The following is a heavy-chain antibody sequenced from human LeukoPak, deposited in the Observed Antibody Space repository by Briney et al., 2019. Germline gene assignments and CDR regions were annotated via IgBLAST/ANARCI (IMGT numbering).Heavy chain of an antibody. CDR3: ARGYTAGWIPYDY. V-gene: IGHV4-39*01. D-gene: IGHD5-18*01. Sequence: SEPLSLTCTVSGGSMNSNSYYWGWIRKPPGEGLEWIGSFYYTGSTYYNPSLKSRVTISADTSKNQFSLKLSSVAAADTAVYYCARGYTAGWIPYDYWGQGTLVTVSS. CDR2: FYYTGST. CDR1: GGSMNSNSYY. J-gene: IGHJ4*02.